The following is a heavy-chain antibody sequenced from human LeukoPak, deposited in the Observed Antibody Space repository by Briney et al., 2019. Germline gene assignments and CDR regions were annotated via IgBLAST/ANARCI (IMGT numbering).Heavy chain of an antibody. CDR1: GFTFSSYA. V-gene: IGHV3-64*01. J-gene: IGHJ4*02. D-gene: IGHD2-2*01. CDR3: ARGAPPPFCPGYQKQPLDY. Sequence: GGSLRLSCAASGFTFSSYAMHWVRQAPGKGLEYVSAISSNGGSTYYANSVKGRFTISRDNSKNALFLHMNSLRVGDSAVYYCARGAPPPFCPGYQKQPLDYWGQGTLVTVSS. CDR2: ISSNGGST.